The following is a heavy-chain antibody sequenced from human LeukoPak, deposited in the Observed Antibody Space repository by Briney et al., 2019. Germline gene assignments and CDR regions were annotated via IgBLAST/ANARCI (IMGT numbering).Heavy chain of an antibody. D-gene: IGHD1-26*01. Sequence: SETLSLTCTVSGASTSAYYRSWIRQPPGKGLEWIGYSYSGGNANYNPSLKSRVTISIDTSENQFSLRLTSVTAADTAVYFCAHSKRGGGYYINAFAVWGQGALVTISS. V-gene: IGHV4-59*01. J-gene: IGHJ3*01. CDR2: SYSGGNA. CDR3: AHSKRGGGYYINAFAV. CDR1: GASTSAYY.